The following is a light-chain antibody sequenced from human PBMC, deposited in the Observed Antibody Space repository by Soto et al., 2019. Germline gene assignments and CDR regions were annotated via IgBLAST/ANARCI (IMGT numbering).Light chain of an antibody. Sequence: QSVLTQPASVSGSPGQSIIISCTGTSSDVGRYNFVSWYQHHPGQVPTLMIYDVTNRPSGVSNRFSGSKSGNTASLTISGLHAEDEADYYCSSYTDTNTWVFGGGTKLTVL. V-gene: IGLV2-14*03. CDR3: SSYTDTNTWV. J-gene: IGLJ3*02. CDR1: SSDVGRYNF. CDR2: DVT.